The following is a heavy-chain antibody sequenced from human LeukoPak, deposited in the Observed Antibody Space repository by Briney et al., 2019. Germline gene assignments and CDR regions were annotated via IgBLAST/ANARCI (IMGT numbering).Heavy chain of an antibody. CDR2: ITPVFGTR. V-gene: IGHV1-69*13. Sequence: ASVKVSCKASGGTFSSYAINWVRQAPGQGLEWMGGITPVFGTRNSAQKFQGRVTITADESTSTAFMELSRLRSEDTAVYYCARDHWDGSFSRGDFWGQGTPVIVSS. CDR1: GGTFSSYA. D-gene: IGHD1-26*01. CDR3: ARDHWDGSFSRGDF. J-gene: IGHJ4*02.